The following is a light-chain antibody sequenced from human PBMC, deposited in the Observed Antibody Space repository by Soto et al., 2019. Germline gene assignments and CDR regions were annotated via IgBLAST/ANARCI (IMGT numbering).Light chain of an antibody. V-gene: IGKV1-39*01. CDR1: QTIKTY. Sequence: DIQMTQSPSSLSASVGDSVTITCRASQTIKTYLNWYQQKPGKAPNLLIYAASSLHSGVPSRFSGSGSGTDFTLTISSLQPEDFATYYCQQSVSSPPWTFGQGTKVEIK. CDR3: QQSVSSPPWT. J-gene: IGKJ1*01. CDR2: AAS.